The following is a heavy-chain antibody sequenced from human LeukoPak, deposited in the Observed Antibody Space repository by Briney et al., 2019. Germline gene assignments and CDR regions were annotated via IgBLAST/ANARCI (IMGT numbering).Heavy chain of an antibody. CDR1: GYTFTSYD. Sequence: ASVEVSCKASGYTFTSYDINWVRQATGQGLEWMGWMNPNSGNTGYAQKFQGRVTMTRNTSISTAYMELSSLRSEDTAVYYCARYYYDSSGYYYYFDYWGQGTLVTVSS. J-gene: IGHJ4*02. CDR2: MNPNSGNT. V-gene: IGHV1-8*01. CDR3: ARYYYDSSGYYYYFDY. D-gene: IGHD3-22*01.